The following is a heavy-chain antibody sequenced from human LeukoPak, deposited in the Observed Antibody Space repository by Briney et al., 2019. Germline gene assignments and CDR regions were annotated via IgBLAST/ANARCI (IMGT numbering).Heavy chain of an antibody. J-gene: IGHJ5*02. CDR3: ARGRHSSSWYWWFDP. D-gene: IGHD6-13*01. Sequence: SETLSLTCAVYGGSFSGYYWSWIRQPPGKGLEWIGEINHSGSTNYNPSLKSRATISVDTSKNQFSLKLSSVTAADTAVYYCARGRHSSSWYWWFDPWGQGTLVTVSS. CDR2: INHSGST. CDR1: GGSFSGYY. V-gene: IGHV4-34*01.